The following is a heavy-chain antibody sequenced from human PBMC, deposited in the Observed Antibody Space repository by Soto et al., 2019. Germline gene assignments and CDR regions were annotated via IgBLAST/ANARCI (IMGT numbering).Heavy chain of an antibody. D-gene: IGHD6-19*01. CDR3: TDMPVAGSGDY. Sequence: VQLVESGGGLVKPGEYLRLSCAASGLIVSNAWMNWVRQATGKGLEWVGLIRTNAEGGTTEYAAPVKGRFTISRDDSKNTVYLQMSSLTTEDTAVYFCTDMPVAGSGDYWGQGTLVTVSS. J-gene: IGHJ4*02. V-gene: IGHV3-15*01. CDR1: GLIVSNAW. CDR2: IRTNAEGGTT.